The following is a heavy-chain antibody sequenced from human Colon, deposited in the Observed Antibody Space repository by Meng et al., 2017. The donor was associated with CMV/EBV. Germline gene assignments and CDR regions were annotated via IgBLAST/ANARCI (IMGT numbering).Heavy chain of an antibody. D-gene: IGHD5-12*01. J-gene: IGHJ6*02. V-gene: IGHV3-9*01. CDR2: VNWGGDKV. Sequence: SLKISCAVSGLKFEDYVMHWVRQIPGKGLEWVSNVNWGGDKVGYADSVKGRFTISRDNAKKSLYLQMDSLRAADTAVYYCAKDRAVGGYTFGLDVWGQGTTVTVSS. CDR1: GLKFEDYV. CDR3: AKDRAVGGYTFGLDV.